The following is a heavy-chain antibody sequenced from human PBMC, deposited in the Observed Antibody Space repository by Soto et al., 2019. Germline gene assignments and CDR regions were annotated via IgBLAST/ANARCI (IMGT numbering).Heavy chain of an antibody. CDR3: ARVSAACSSTSCYDLSLDYYMDV. CDR1: GFTFSSYW. J-gene: IGHJ6*03. V-gene: IGHV3-7*04. CDR2: IKQDGSEK. D-gene: IGHD2-2*01. Sequence: GGSLRLSCAASGFTFSSYWMSWVRQAPGKGLEWVANIKQDGSEKYYVDSVKGRLTISRDKAKNSLYLQMNSLRAEDTAVYYCARVSAACSSTSCYDLSLDYYMDVWGKGTTVTVSS.